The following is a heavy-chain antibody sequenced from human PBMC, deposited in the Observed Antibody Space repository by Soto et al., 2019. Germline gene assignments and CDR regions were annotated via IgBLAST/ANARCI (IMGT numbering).Heavy chain of an antibody. CDR1: GYTFTTYG. V-gene: IGHV1-18*01. CDR3: ARGAYGDPSFDY. D-gene: IGHD4-17*01. J-gene: IGHJ4*02. CDR2: IRSNNGNT. Sequence: QVQLVQSGGEVKKPGASVKVSCKASGYTFTTYGISWVRQAPGQGLEWVGWIRSNNGNTHYAQKLQGRVTMTTDTSTSTAYMELRSLRSDDTAVYYCARGAYGDPSFDYWGEGTLVTVSS.